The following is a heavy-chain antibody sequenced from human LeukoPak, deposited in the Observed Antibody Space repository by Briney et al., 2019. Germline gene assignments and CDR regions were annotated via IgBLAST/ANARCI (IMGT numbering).Heavy chain of an antibody. CDR2: VLDSERT. CDR3: ATIKRGSIFGYFDF. V-gene: IGHV4-59*11. D-gene: IGHD5-18*01. J-gene: IGHJ4*02. CDR1: GGSISTHY. Sequence: SETLSLTCTVSGGSISTHYWSWIRQPPGKGLGWIGYVLDSERTKDNPSLKSRATLSADTSKNQFSLRLTSVTAADSAVYYCATIKRGSIFGYFDFWGQGVLVTVSS.